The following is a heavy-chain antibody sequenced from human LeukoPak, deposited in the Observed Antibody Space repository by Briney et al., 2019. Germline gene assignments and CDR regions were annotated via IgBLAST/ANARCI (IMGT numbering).Heavy chain of an antibody. CDR1: GFMLSTYG. CDR3: AKDRVLWYDSSGYYSPDF. V-gene: IGHV3-30*02. D-gene: IGHD3-22*01. J-gene: IGHJ4*02. CDR2: IRYDGSNK. Sequence: GGSLRLSCAASGFMLSTYGMHWVRQAPGKGLEWVAFIRYDGSNKFYADSVKGRFTISRDTSKNTVYLQVNSLRPEDTALYYCAKDRVLWYDSSGYYSPDFWGQGTLVTVSS.